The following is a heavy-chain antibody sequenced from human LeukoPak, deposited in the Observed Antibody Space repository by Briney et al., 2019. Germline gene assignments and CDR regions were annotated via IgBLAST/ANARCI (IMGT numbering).Heavy chain of an antibody. V-gene: IGHV1-46*03. CDR2: INPSGGST. D-gene: IGHD2-2*01. J-gene: IGHJ2*01. CDR3: ARGGIVVVPESWYFDL. Sequence: GASVKVSCTASGYTFTSYYMHWVRQAPGQGLEWMGIINPSGGSTSYAQKFQGRVTMTRDTSTSTVYMELSSLRSEDTAVCYCARGGIVVVPESWYFDLWGRGTLVTVSS. CDR1: GYTFTSYY.